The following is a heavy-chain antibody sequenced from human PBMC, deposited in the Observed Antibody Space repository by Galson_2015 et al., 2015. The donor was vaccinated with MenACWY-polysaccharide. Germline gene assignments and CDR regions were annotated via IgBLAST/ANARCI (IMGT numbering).Heavy chain of an antibody. D-gene: IGHD3-10*01. Sequence: SLRLSCAASGFTFSSYWMHWVRHAPGKGLVWVSRVNGDGSSITYADSVQGRFTISRDNAKNTLYLQMNSLRAEDAAVYYCARAPGGGFYGSGSFFDNWGQGTLVTVSS. J-gene: IGHJ4*02. CDR2: VNGDGSSI. CDR3: ARAPGGGFYGSGSFFDN. V-gene: IGHV3-74*03. CDR1: GFTFSSYW.